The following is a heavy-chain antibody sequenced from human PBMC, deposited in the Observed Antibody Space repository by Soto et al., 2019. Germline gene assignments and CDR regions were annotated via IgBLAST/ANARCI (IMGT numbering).Heavy chain of an antibody. CDR1: GFTFSSYS. CDR2: ISSSSSTI. D-gene: IGHD5-18*01. CDR3: ARVISMDLLLHTAPGY. V-gene: IGHV3-48*02. J-gene: IGHJ4*02. Sequence: EVQLVESGGGLVQPGGSLRLSCAASGFTFSSYSVNWVRQAPGKGLEWVSYISSSSSTIYYADSVKGRFTISRDNAKNSLYLQMNSLRDEDTAVYYCARVISMDLLLHTAPGYWGQGTLVTVSS.